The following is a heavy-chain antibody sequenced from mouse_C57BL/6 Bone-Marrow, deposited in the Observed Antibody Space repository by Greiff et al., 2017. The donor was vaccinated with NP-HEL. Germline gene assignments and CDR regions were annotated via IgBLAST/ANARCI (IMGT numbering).Heavy chain of an antibody. J-gene: IGHJ2*01. CDR2: IYPGDGDT. V-gene: IGHV1-82*01. Sequence: VQLQQSGPELVKPGASVKISCKASGYAFSSSWMNWVKQRPGKGLEWIGRIYPGDGDTNYNGKFKGKATLTADKSSSTAYMQLSSLTSEDSAVYFCARELLRYRYWGQGTTLTVSS. CDR1: GYAFSSSW. D-gene: IGHD1-1*01. CDR3: ARELLRYRY.